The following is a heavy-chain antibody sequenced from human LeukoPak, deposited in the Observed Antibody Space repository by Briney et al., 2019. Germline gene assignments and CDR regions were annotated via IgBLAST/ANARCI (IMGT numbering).Heavy chain of an antibody. V-gene: IGHV4-38-2*02. CDR3: ARPLVNILTGLDAFDI. D-gene: IGHD3-9*01. J-gene: IGHJ3*02. Sequence: SETLSLTCTVSDYSISSTAYWGWVRQPPGKGLEWIGNLHHTGTTYYNPSLKSRLAISVETSKNQFYLSLSSVTAADTAVYYCARPLVNILTGLDAFDIWGQGTMVTVSS. CDR1: DYSISSTAY. CDR2: LHHTGTT.